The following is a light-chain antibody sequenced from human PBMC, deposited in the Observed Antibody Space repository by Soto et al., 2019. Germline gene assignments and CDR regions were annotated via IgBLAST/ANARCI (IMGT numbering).Light chain of an antibody. V-gene: IGKV1D-12*01. CDR1: QGITNW. CDR2: AAS. J-gene: IGKJ2*01. Sequence: DIQMTQSPSSVSASVGDRVTITCRASQGITNWLAWYQQKPGKAPNLLIFAASSLQGAVPSRFSGRGSGTDFTLTISSLQPEDFATYYCQQTNSFLYTFGQGTQL. CDR3: QQTNSFLYT.